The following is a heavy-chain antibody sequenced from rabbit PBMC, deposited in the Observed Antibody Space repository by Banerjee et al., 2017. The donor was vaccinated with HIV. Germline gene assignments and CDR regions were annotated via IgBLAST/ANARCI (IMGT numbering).Heavy chain of an antibody. D-gene: IGHD4-1*01. V-gene: IGHV1S45*01. CDR1: GFSFSNGYV. CDR3: ARDLAGVIGWNFSL. CDR2: IGAGSSGTT. Sequence: QEQLEESGGDLVKPEGSLTLPCTASGFSFSNGYVMWWVRQAPGKGLEWIAGIGAGSSGTTYYASWAKGRFTISKTSSTTVTLQRTSRTAADTATYFCARDLAGVIGWNFSLWGPGTLVTVS. J-gene: IGHJ4*01.